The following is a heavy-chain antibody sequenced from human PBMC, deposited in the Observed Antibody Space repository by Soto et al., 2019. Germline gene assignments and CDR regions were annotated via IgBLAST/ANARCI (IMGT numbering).Heavy chain of an antibody. D-gene: IGHD2-15*01. CDR2: IYYSGST. J-gene: IGHJ4*02. V-gene: IGHV4-59*01. CDR3: ARGGPPYCSGGSCLGY. Sequence: QVQLQESGPGLVKPSETLSLTCTVSGGSISSYYWSWIRQPPGKGLEWIGYIYYSGSTNYNPSLKSRVTISVDTSKNPFSLKLSSVTAADTAVYYCARGGPPYCSGGSCLGYWGQGTLVTVSS. CDR1: GGSISSYY.